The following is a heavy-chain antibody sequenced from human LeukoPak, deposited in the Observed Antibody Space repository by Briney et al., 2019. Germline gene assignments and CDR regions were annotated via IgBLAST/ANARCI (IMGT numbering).Heavy chain of an antibody. D-gene: IGHD1-26*01. J-gene: IGHJ3*02. Sequence: SQTLSLTCAVSGGSISSGGYSWSWIRQPPGKGLECIGYIYHSGSTYYNPSLKSRVTISVDRSKNQFSLKLSSVAAADTAVYYCARQWEPGAFDIWGQGTMVTVSS. CDR1: GGSISSGGYS. CDR3: ARQWEPGAFDI. CDR2: IYHSGST. V-gene: IGHV4-30-2*01.